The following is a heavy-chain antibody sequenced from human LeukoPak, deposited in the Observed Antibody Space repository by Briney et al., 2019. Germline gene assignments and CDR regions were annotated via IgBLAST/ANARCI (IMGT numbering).Heavy chain of an antibody. CDR3: ARTDCSGGSCYSGYFDY. J-gene: IGHJ4*02. D-gene: IGHD2-15*01. CDR1: GGSISSYY. CDR2: IYYSGST. V-gene: IGHV4-59*08. Sequence: PSETLSLTCTVSGGSISSYYWSWIRQPAGKGLEWIGYIYYSGSTNYNPSLKSRVTISVDTSKNQFSLKLSSVTAADTAVYYCARTDCSGGSCYSGYFDYWGQGTLVTVSS.